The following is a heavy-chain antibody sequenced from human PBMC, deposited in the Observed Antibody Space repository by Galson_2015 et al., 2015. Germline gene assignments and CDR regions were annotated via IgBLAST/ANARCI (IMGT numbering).Heavy chain of an antibody. J-gene: IGHJ4*02. CDR2: IKSKTGGGAT. V-gene: IGHV3-15*01. CDR3: ATFGKVPI. D-gene: IGHD2-2*01. Sequence: SLRLSCAASGFTFSNAWMSWVRQAPGKGLEWVGRIKSKTGGGATDYAAPVKGRFTISRDDSENTLYLQMSSLKTEDTAVYYCATFGKVPIWGQGTLLTVSS. CDR1: GFTFSNAW.